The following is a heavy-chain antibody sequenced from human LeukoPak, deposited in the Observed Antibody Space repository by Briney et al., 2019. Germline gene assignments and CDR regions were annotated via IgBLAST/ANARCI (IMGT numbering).Heavy chain of an antibody. V-gene: IGHV3-23*01. D-gene: IGHD3-22*01. Sequence: GGSLRLSCAASGFTFSSYAMSWVRQAPGKGLEWVSSVSGSGGYTYYARSVKGRFTITRDNSKNTLYLQINSLRAEDTAIYYCAKDRPNYYDSSGHYYRRDGDYWGQGTLVTVSS. CDR3: AKDRPNYYDSSGHYYRRDGDY. CDR2: VSGSGGYT. CDR1: GFTFSSYA. J-gene: IGHJ4*02.